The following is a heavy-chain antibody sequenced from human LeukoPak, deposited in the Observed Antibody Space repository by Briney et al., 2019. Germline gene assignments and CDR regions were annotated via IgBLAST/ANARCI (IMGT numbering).Heavy chain of an antibody. V-gene: IGHV1-8*01. CDR3: ARVSLLLSASGAFDI. D-gene: IGHD2-21*01. J-gene: IGHJ3*02. CDR2: MNPNSGNT. Sequence: ASVKVSCKASGYTFTSYDINWVRQATGQGLEWMGWMNPNSGNTGYAQKFQGRVTITADESTSTAYMELSSLRSEDTAVYYCARVSLLLSASGAFDIWGQGTMVTVSS. CDR1: GYTFTSYD.